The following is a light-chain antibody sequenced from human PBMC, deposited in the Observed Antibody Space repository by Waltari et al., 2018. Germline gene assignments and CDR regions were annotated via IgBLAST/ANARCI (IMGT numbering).Light chain of an antibody. J-gene: IGLJ1*01. CDR2: EGS. CDR1: SSDVGGYNY. CDR3: SSYAGSNYV. Sequence: QSALTQSPSASGSPGQSVTISCTGTSSDVGGYNYVSWYQQHPGKAPKLMIYEGSKRPSGVPDRFSGAKSGNTASLTVSGLQAEDEADYYCSSYAGSNYVFGTGTKVTVL. V-gene: IGLV2-8*01.